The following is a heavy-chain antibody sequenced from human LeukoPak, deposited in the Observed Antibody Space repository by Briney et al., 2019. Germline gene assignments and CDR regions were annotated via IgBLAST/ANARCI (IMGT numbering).Heavy chain of an antibody. V-gene: IGHV3-7*01. D-gene: IGHD2-15*01. Sequence: PGGSLRLSCAASRFVFGDFYMAWVRQAPGKRLEWVANINHDGSEKYYVDSVKGRFTISRDNAKNSLYLQMNRLRADDTAVYYCARDRTDNALDMWGQGTMVTVSS. CDR3: ARDRTDNALDM. CDR2: INHDGSEK. CDR1: RFVFGDFY. J-gene: IGHJ3*02.